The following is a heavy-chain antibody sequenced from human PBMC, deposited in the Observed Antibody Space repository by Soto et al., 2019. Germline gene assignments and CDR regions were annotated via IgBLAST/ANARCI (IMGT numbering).Heavy chain of an antibody. CDR1: GFTFSSYA. D-gene: IGHD6-19*01. CDR3: TKDQGRSIAVAGTNWFDP. CDR2: ISGSGGST. V-gene: IGHV3-23*01. Sequence: PGGSLRLSXAASGFTFSSYAMSWVRQAPGKGLEWVSAISGSGGSTYYADSVKGRFTISRDNSKNTLYLQMNSLRAEDTAVYYCTKDQGRSIAVAGTNWFDPWGQGTLVTVSS. J-gene: IGHJ5*02.